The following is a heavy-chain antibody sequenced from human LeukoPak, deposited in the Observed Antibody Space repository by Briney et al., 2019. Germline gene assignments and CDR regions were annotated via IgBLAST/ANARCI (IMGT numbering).Heavy chain of an antibody. CDR1: GYSFTSYW. J-gene: IGHJ4*02. CDR3: ARGRDVVAATSSDY. D-gene: IGHD2-15*01. Sequence: GESLKISCKGSGYSFTSYWISLVRQMPGKGLELMGRIDPSDSYTNYSPSFQGHVTISADKSISTAYLQWSSLKASDTAMYYCARGRDVVAATSSDYWGQGTLVTVSS. CDR2: IDPSDSYT. V-gene: IGHV5-10-1*01.